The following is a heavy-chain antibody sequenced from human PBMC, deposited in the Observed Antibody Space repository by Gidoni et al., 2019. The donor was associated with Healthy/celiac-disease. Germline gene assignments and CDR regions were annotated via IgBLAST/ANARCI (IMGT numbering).Heavy chain of an antibody. V-gene: IGHV3-30-3*01. Sequence: QVQLVESVGGVVQPGRSLRLSCAASGFTFICYALHWVRQAPGKGLEWVAVISYDGSNKYYADSVKGGFTISRDNSKNTLYLQMNSLRAEDTAVYYCARDFYGGYYRSPLDYWGQGTLVTVSS. CDR1: GFTFICYA. D-gene: IGHD3-3*01. CDR2: ISYDGSNK. J-gene: IGHJ4*02. CDR3: ARDFYGGYYRSPLDY.